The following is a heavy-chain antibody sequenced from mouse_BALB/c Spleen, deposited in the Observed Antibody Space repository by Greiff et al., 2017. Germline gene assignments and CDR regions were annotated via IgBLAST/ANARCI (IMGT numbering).Heavy chain of an antibody. J-gene: IGHJ1*01. CDR3: APYYYGSLWYFDV. V-gene: IGHV14-1*02. Sequence: EVKLMESGAELVRPGALVKLSCKASGFNIKDYYMHWVKQRPEQGLEWIGWIDPENGNTIYDPKFQGKASITADTSSNTAYLQLSSLTSEDTAVYYCAPYYYGSLWYFDVWGAGTTVTVSS. CDR2: IDPENGNT. CDR1: GFNIKDYY. D-gene: IGHD1-1*01.